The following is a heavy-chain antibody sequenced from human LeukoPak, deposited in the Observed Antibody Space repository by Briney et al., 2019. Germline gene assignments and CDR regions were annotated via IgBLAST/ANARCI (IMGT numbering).Heavy chain of an antibody. CDR3: ARGVGPDY. CDR2: IKPDGSDK. CDR1: GFSVSTNY. Sequence: GGSLRLSCAASGFSVSTNYMSWVRQAPGKGLEWVANIKPDGSDKYYVDSVKGRFTVSRDNAKNSLYLQMNSLRVEDTAVYYCARGVGPDYWGQGTLVTVSS. V-gene: IGHV3-7*05. J-gene: IGHJ4*02. D-gene: IGHD3-10*01.